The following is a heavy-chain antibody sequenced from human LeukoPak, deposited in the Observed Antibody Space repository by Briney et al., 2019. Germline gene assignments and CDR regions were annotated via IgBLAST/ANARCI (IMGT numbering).Heavy chain of an antibody. CDR1: GGSFGGYY. J-gene: IGHJ4*02. D-gene: IGHD6-6*01. CDR3: ARASRAPMDSSSSSTSYYFDY. CDR2: INHSGST. Sequence: SETLSLTCAVYGGSFGGYYWSWIRQPPGKGLEWIGEINHSGSTNYNPSLKSRVTISVDTSKNQFSLKLSSVTAADTAVYYCARASRAPMDSSSSSTSYYFDYWGQGTLVTVSS. V-gene: IGHV4-34*01.